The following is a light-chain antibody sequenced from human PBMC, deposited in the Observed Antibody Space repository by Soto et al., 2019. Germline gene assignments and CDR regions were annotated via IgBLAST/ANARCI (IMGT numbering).Light chain of an antibody. CDR3: QQFSSYPLT. Sequence: EVVLTQSPGTLSLSEGERATLSCRASQTVRNNYLAWYQQKPGQAPRLLIYDASSRATGIPDRFSGGGSGTDFTLTISRLEPEDFAVYYCQQFSSYPLTFGGGALV. CDR1: QTVRNNY. V-gene: IGKV3-20*01. J-gene: IGKJ4*01. CDR2: DAS.